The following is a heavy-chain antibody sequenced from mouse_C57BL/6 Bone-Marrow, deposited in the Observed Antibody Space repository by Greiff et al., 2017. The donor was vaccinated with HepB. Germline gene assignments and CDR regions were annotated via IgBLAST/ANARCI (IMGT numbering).Heavy chain of an antibody. D-gene: IGHD1-2*01. CDR3: ARHNYGLRSWYFDV. V-gene: IGHV5-2*01. Sequence: DVMLVESGGGLVQPGESLKLSCESNEYEFPSHDMSWVRKTPEKRLELVAAINSDGGSTYYPDTMERRFIISRDNTKKTLYLQMSSLRSEDTALYYCARHNYGLRSWYFDVWGTGTTVTVSS. CDR2: INSDGGST. J-gene: IGHJ1*03. CDR1: EYEFPSHD.